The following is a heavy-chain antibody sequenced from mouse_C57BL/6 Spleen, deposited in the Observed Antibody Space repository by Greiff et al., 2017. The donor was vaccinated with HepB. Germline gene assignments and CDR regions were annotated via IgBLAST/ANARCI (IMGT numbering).Heavy chain of an antibody. CDR2: INYDGSST. D-gene: IGHD2-12*01. CDR1: GFTFSDYY. J-gene: IGHJ3*01. V-gene: IGHV5-16*01. CDR3: ARGHDGFAY. Sequence: EVNVVESEGGLVQPGSSMKLSCTASGFTFSDYYMAWVRQVPEKGLEWVANINYDGSSTYYLDSLKSRFIISRDNAKNILYLQMSSLKSEDTATYYCARGHDGFAYWGQGTLVTVSA.